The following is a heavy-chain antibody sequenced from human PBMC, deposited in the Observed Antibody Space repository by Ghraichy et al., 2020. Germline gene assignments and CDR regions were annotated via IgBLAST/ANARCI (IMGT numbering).Heavy chain of an antibody. D-gene: IGHD1-26*01. J-gene: IGHJ5*02. CDR1: GGSFSGYY. V-gene: IGHV4-34*01. CDR2: INHSGST. Sequence: SETLSLTCAVYGGSFSGYYWSWIRQPPGKGLEWIGEINHSGSTNYNPSLKSRVTISVDTSKNQFSLKLSSVTAADTAVYYCARGGSGSYHRGSRWFDPWGQGTLVTVSS. CDR3: ARGGSGSYHRGSRWFDP.